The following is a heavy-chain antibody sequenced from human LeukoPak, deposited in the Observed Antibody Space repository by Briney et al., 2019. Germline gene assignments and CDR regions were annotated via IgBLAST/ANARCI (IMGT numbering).Heavy chain of an antibody. CDR3: ARDGSPEASINYFDT. CDR1: GFTFSDYY. D-gene: IGHD5-24*01. J-gene: IGHJ5*02. CDR2: ISSSGSTI. Sequence: GGSLRLSCAASGFTFSDYYMSWIRQAPGKGLEWVSYISSSGSTIYYADSVKGRFTISRDNAKNSLYLQMNSLRAEDTAVYYCARDGSPEASINYFDTWGQGTPVTVSS. V-gene: IGHV3-11*01.